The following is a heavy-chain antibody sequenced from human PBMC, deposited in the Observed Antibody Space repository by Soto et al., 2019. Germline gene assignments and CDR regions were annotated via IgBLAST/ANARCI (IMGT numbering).Heavy chain of an antibody. V-gene: IGHV3-30*18. CDR3: AKEGVAMVRGDPLDY. CDR2: ISYDGSNK. J-gene: IGHJ4*02. D-gene: IGHD3-10*01. CDR1: GFTFSSYG. Sequence: QVQLVESGGGVVQPGRSLRLSCAASGFTFSSYGMHWVRQAPGKGLEWVAVISYDGSNKYYADSVKGRFTISRDNSKNTRYLQMNSLRAEDTAVYYCAKEGVAMVRGDPLDYWGQGTLVTVSS.